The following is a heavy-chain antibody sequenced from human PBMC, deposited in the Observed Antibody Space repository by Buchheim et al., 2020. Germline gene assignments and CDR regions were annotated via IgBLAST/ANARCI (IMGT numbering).Heavy chain of an antibody. CDR2: ISGSGGGT. V-gene: IGHV3-23*01. J-gene: IGHJ4*02. Sequence: EVQLLESGGGLVQPGGSLRLSCAASGFTFSSYAMSWVRQAPGKGLEWLSIISGSGGGTNYADSVKGRFTISRDNSKNTLFLQMNSLRAEDTAVYYCAKKYGGYDFFDSWGQGTL. CDR1: GFTFSSYA. D-gene: IGHD5-12*01. CDR3: AKKYGGYDFFDS.